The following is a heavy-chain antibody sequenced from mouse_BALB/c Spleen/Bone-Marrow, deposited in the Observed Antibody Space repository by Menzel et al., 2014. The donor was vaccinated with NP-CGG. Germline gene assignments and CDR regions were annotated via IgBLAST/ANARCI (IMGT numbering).Heavy chain of an antibody. D-gene: IGHD2-1*01. CDR2: INPSSGYT. CDR3: ARSNGNYVLAY. CDR1: GYTFTSYT. J-gene: IGHJ3*01. V-gene: IGHV1-4*01. Sequence: QVQLQQPGAELARPGASVKTSCKASGYTFTSYTMHWVKQRPGQGLEWIGYINPSSGYTNYNQKFKDKATLTADKSSSTAYMQLSSLTSEDSAVYYCARSNGNYVLAYWGQGTLVTVSA.